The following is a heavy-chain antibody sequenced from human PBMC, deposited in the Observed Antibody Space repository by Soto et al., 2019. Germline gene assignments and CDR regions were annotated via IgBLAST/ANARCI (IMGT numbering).Heavy chain of an antibody. Sequence: GGSLRLSCATSGFTFSNYGIHWVRQAPGEGLVWVSRINPDATTINYADSVKGRFTVSRDNAKNTLYLQMNSLRAEDTAVYYCATAGSYRFDHWGQGTLVTVSS. J-gene: IGHJ4*02. CDR3: ATAGSYRFDH. D-gene: IGHD3-10*01. CDR1: GFTFSNYG. V-gene: IGHV3-74*01. CDR2: INPDATTI.